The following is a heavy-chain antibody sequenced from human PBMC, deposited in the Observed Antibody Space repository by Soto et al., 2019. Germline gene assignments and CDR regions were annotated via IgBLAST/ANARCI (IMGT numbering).Heavy chain of an antibody. CDR3: TTEHSGWVEYYFDY. CDR1: GFTFSNAW. D-gene: IGHD5-12*01. Sequence: GSLRLSCAASGFTFSNAWMSWVRQAPGKGLEWVGRIKSKTDGGTTDYAAPVKGRFTISRDDSKNTLYLQMNSLKTEDTAVYYCTTEHSGWVEYYFDYWGQGTLVTVSS. V-gene: IGHV3-15*01. CDR2: IKSKTDGGTT. J-gene: IGHJ4*02.